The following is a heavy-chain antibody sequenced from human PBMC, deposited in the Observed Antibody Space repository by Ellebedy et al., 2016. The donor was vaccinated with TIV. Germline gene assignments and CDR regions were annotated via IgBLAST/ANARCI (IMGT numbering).Heavy chain of an antibody. CDR1: GGSFSGYY. CDR3: ARGQRIQLWLNWFDP. V-gene: IGHV4-34*01. D-gene: IGHD5-18*01. Sequence: MPSETLSLTCAVYGGSFSGYYWSWIRQPPGKGLEWIGEINHSGSTNYNPSLKSRVTISVDTSKNQFSLKLSSVTAADTAVYYCARGQRIQLWLNWFDPWGQGTLVTVSS. CDR2: INHSGST. J-gene: IGHJ5*02.